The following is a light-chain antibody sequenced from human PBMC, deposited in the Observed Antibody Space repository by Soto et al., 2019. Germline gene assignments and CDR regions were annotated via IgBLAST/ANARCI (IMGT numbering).Light chain of an antibody. CDR1: SSDVGGYNY. CDR2: DVS. CDR3: SSYTSRSTVV. V-gene: IGLV2-14*01. Sequence: QSALTQPASMSGSPGQSITISCTGTSSDVGGYNYVSRYQRHPGKAPKLMIYDVSNRPSGVSNRFSGSKSGNTASLTISGLQAEDEADYYCSSYTSRSTVVFGGGTKLTVL. J-gene: IGLJ2*01.